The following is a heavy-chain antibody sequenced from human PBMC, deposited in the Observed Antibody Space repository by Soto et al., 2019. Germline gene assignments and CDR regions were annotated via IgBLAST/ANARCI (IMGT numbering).Heavy chain of an antibody. CDR3: ARAIGYCSRGSCPHTYYYMDV. D-gene: IGHD2-15*01. Sequence: ASVKVSCKASGYTFTGYYMHWVRQAPGQGLEWMGWINPNSGGTNYAQKFQGWVTMTRDTSISTAYMELSRLTSDDTAVYYCARAIGYCSRGSCPHTYYYMDVWGQGTTVTVSS. CDR1: GYTFTGYY. V-gene: IGHV1-2*04. J-gene: IGHJ6*02. CDR2: INPNSGGT.